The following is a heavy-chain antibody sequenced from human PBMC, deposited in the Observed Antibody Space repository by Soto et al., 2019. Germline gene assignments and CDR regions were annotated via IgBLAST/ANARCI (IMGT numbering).Heavy chain of an antibody. CDR2: ISSSSRTI. CDR1: GFTFSSYS. Sequence: EVQLVESGGGLTQPGGSLRLSCVASGFTFSSYSMNWVRQAPGKGLEWVSCISSSSRTIYYADSVKGRFTISRDNAKNSLYLQMNSLRAEDTAVYYCARGNSAEEVMITEGWGQGTMVTVSS. CDR3: ARGNSAEEVMITEG. J-gene: IGHJ4*02. D-gene: IGHD3-16*01. V-gene: IGHV3-48*01.